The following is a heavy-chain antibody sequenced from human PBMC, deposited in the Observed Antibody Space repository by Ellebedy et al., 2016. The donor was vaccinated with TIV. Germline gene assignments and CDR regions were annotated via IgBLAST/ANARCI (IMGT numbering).Heavy chain of an antibody. Sequence: GESLKISCAASGFTFDDNTMHWVRQAPGKGLEWVSLFSWGGGTTHYVDSVKGRFTISSDNSKNSLYLQMNSLTTEDTAMYYCAKGYRWLPPDYWGQGTLVTVSS. CDR2: FSWGGGTT. CDR3: AKGYRWLPPDY. V-gene: IGHV3-43*01. J-gene: IGHJ4*02. CDR1: GFTFDDNT. D-gene: IGHD2-8*02.